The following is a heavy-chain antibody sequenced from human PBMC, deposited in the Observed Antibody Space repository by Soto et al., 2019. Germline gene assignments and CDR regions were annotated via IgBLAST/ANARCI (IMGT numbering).Heavy chain of an antibody. V-gene: IGHV4-31*03. CDR2: IYDSGST. D-gene: IGHD5-18*01. CDR3: ARAGYGSWYWYFDL. Sequence: QVQLQESGPGLVKPSQTLSLTCTVSGASISSGDYYWSWIRQHPGKGLEWIGYIYDSGSTYYNPSLKNRVTISVDTSKNQFSLKLTSVTAPDTAAYYSARAGYGSWYWYFDLWGRGTLVTVSS. CDR1: GASISSGDYY. J-gene: IGHJ2*01.